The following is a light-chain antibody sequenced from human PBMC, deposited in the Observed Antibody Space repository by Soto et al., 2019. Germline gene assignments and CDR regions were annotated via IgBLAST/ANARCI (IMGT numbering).Light chain of an antibody. Sequence: QSVLTQPASVSGSPGQSITISCTGTSSDVGGSNYVSWYQQYPGKAPKLMIYEVSNRPSGVSNRFSGSKSGNTASLTISGLQAEDEADYYCSSYTSGTTVFGGGTQLTVL. CDR3: SSYTSGTTV. J-gene: IGLJ3*02. CDR2: EVS. V-gene: IGLV2-14*01. CDR1: SSDVGGSNY.